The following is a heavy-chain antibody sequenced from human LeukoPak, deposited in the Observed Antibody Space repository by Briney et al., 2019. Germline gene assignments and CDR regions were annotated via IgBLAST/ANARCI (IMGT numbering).Heavy chain of an antibody. CDR1: GVSISSGGYS. CDR3: ARAIVVVVAATWFDP. D-gene: IGHD2-15*01. J-gene: IGHJ5*02. CDR2: IYHSGST. V-gene: IGHV4-30-2*01. Sequence: SETLSLTCAVSGVSISSGGYSWSWIRQPPGKGLEWIGYIYHSGSTYYNPSLKSRVTISVDRSKNQFSLKLSSVTAADTAVYYCARAIVVVVAATWFDPWGQGTLVTVSS.